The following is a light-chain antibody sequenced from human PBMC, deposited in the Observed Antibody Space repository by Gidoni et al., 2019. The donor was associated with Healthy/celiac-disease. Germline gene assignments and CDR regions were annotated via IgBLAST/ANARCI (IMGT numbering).Light chain of an antibody. Sequence: DIPITQSPSTLSASVGDRVTMSCRASQSIYSWLAWYQQKPGKAPKLLIYKASSLESGVPSRFSGSGSGTEFTLTISSLQPDDFATYYCQQYNSSPWTFGQGTKVEIK. CDR1: QSIYSW. J-gene: IGKJ1*01. CDR2: KAS. CDR3: QQYNSSPWT. V-gene: IGKV1-5*03.